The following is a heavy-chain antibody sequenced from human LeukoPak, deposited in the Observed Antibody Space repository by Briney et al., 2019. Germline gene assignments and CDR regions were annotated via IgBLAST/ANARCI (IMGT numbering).Heavy chain of an antibody. J-gene: IGHJ4*02. CDR2: IAYDGSTK. Sequence: GESLRLSCAASGFSFRSYAMHWVRQAPGKGLEWVAVIAYDGSTKYYADSVKGRFTISGDNSHNTVDLQMNSLTAEDMAVYFCAKSYCSGGSCYSWSVDYWGQGTLVTVSP. CDR3: AKSYCSGGSCYSWSVDY. D-gene: IGHD2-15*01. V-gene: IGHV3-30*04. CDR1: GFSFRSYA.